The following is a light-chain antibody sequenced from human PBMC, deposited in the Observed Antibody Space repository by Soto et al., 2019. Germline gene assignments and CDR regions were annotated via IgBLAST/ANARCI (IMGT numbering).Light chain of an antibody. Sequence: SVLTQPPSVSEAPRQRVTISCSGSSSNIGNNAVNWYQQLPGKAPKLLIYYDDLLPSGVSDRFSGSKPGTSASLAISGLQSEDEADYYCAAWDDSLNGLVFGTGTKVTVL. V-gene: IGLV1-36*01. CDR1: SSNIGNNA. J-gene: IGLJ1*01. CDR2: YDD. CDR3: AAWDDSLNGLV.